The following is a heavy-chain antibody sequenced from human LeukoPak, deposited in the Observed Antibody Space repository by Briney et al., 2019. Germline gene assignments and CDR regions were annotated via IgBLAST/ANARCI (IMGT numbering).Heavy chain of an antibody. J-gene: IGHJ4*02. Sequence: PGGSLRLSCAASGFTFSTYGVHWVRQAPGKGLEWVAVVSYDGSNKYYADSVKGRFTISRDSSQNMLYLQMNSLRAEDTAVYYCARPRGIAVAGDHFDYWGQGTLVTVSS. D-gene: IGHD6-19*01. CDR2: VSYDGSNK. CDR1: GFTFSTYG. CDR3: ARPRGIAVAGDHFDY. V-gene: IGHV3-30*03.